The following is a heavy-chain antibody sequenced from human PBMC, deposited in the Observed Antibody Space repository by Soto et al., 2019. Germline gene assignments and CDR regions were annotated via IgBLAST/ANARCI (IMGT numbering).Heavy chain of an antibody. D-gene: IGHD3-16*01. CDR3: ARGVLWSRYFDY. CDR2: MSYDGTTK. V-gene: IGHV3-30-3*01. CDR1: GFIFSNYV. Sequence: GGSLRLSCAASGFIFSNYVMYWVRQAPGKGLEWVAFMSYDGTTKYYADSVKGRFTISRDNSKNTLYLQMNSLRPEDTGVYYGARGVLWSRYFDYWGKGTRVTVSS. J-gene: IGHJ4*02.